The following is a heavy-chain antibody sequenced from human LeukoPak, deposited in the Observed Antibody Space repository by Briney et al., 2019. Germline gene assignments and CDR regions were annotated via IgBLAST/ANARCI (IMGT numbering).Heavy chain of an antibody. D-gene: IGHD1-26*01. CDR3: ARDDRIVGADY. CDR1: GFPFSTHS. Sequence: GGSLRLSCAASGFPFSTHSLNWVRQAPGKGLEWVSSISAGGDFVYYGDSVKGRFTTSRDNAKNSLHLQMNSLRAEDTAVYYCARDDRIVGADYWGQGTLVTVSS. V-gene: IGHV3-21*01. J-gene: IGHJ4*02. CDR2: ISAGGDFV.